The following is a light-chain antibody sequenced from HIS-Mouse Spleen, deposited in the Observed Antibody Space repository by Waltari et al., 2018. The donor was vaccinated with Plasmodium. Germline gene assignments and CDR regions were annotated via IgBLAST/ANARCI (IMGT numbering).Light chain of an antibody. CDR2: GAS. J-gene: IGKJ3*01. CDR3: QQYNNWSFT. V-gene: IGKV3-15*01. Sequence: IVMTQSPATLSVSPGDRATLSCRASQSVSSNVAWYQQKPGQAPRLLIYGASTRATGIPARFSGSGSGTEFTLTISSLQSEDFAVYYCQQYNNWSFTFGPGTKVDIK. CDR1: QSVSSN.